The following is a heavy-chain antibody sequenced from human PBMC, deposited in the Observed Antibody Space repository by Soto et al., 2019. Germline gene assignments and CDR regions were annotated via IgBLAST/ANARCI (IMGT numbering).Heavy chain of an antibody. CDR3: AKDYRGYSYGLFDY. Sequence: GGSLRLSCAASGFTFSNYWMHWVRLTPGMGLVWVSHINIDGNDTTYADSVRGRFTISRDNSKNTLYLQMNSLRAEDTAVYYCAKDYRGYSYGLFDYWGQGTLVTVSS. D-gene: IGHD5-18*01. J-gene: IGHJ4*02. V-gene: IGHV3-74*01. CDR2: INIDGNDT. CDR1: GFTFSNYW.